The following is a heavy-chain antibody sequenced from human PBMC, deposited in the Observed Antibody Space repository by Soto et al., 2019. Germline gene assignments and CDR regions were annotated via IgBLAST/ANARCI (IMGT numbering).Heavy chain of an antibody. J-gene: IGHJ3*02. Sequence: SVKVSCTTSGFAFSNSAVQWARQARGQRLEWMGWIVVGSGSTNYEQRFQERVTITRDMSKTTVHMELSSLKSEHTAVYYWASELYSGGSCCEGEIWGQGTRVTFSS. D-gene: IGHD2-15*01. CDR2: IVVGSGST. CDR3: ASELYSGGSCCEGEI. V-gene: IGHV1-58*01. CDR1: GFAFSNSA.